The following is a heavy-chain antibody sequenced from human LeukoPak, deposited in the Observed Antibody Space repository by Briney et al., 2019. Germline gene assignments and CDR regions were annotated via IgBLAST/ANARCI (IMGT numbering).Heavy chain of an antibody. CDR3: ARGAYYDILTGYPKLFYYMDV. D-gene: IGHD3-9*01. J-gene: IGHJ6*03. V-gene: IGHV1-8*03. CDR1: GYTFTSYD. CDR2: MNPNSGNT. Sequence: ASVKVSCKASGYTFTSYDINWVRQATGQGLEWMGWMNPNSGNTGYAQKFQGRVTITRNTSISTAYMELSSLRSEDTAVYYCARGAYYDILTGYPKLFYYMDVWGKGTTVTISS.